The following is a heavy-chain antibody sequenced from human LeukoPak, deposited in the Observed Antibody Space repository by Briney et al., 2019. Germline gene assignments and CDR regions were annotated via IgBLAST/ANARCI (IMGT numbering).Heavy chain of an antibody. CDR3: ARQFHGSGYVDDL. CDR1: GGSISSTSFY. D-gene: IGHD5-12*01. J-gene: IGHJ5*02. V-gene: IGHV4-39*01. CDR2: IYYSGTT. Sequence: SETLSLTCSVSGGSISSTSFYWGWIRRPPGKGLEWIASIYYSGTTHYDPSLKSRVTMSVDTSKNQFSLKLSAVTAADTAVYYCARQFHGSGYVDDLWGQGTLVTVSS.